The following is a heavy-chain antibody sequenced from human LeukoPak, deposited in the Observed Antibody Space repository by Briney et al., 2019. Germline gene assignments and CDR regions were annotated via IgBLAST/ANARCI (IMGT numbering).Heavy chain of an antibody. D-gene: IGHD1-26*01. V-gene: IGHV1-2*04. CDR1: GYTFTGYY. CDR3: ARETPRSRYRNYYYGMDV. Sequence: ASVKVSCKASGYTFTGYYMHWVRQAPGQGLEWMGWINPNSGGTNYAQKFQGWVTMTRDTSISTAYMELSRLRSDDTAVYYCARETPRSRYRNYYYGMDVWGQGTTVTVSS. CDR2: INPNSGGT. J-gene: IGHJ6*02.